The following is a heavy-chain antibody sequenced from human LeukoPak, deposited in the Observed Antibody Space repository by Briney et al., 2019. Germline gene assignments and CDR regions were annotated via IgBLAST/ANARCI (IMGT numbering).Heavy chain of an antibody. D-gene: IGHD1-1*01. J-gene: IGHJ4*02. V-gene: IGHV5-51*01. Sequence: GESLKISCKSPGYSFTSYWIGWVRQMPGKGLEWMGIIYPGDSDTRYGPSFQGQVTISADKSISTAYLQWSSLKASDTAMYYCATEYTHSSLLYWGQGTLVTVSS. CDR1: GYSFTSYW. CDR2: IYPGDSDT. CDR3: ATEYTHSSLLY.